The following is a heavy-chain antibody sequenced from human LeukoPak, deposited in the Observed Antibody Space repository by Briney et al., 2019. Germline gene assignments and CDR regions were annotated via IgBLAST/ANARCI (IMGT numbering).Heavy chain of an antibody. D-gene: IGHD5-18*01. Sequence: PSETLSLACAVYGGSFSGYYWSWIRQPPGKGLEWIGEINHSGSTNYNPSLKSRVTISVDTSKNQFSLKLSSVTAADTAVYYCARGRGRGHRGGYYYCGMDVWGKGTTVTVSS. V-gene: IGHV4-34*01. CDR3: ARGRGRGHRGGYYYCGMDV. CDR2: INHSGST. J-gene: IGHJ6*04. CDR1: GGSFSGYY.